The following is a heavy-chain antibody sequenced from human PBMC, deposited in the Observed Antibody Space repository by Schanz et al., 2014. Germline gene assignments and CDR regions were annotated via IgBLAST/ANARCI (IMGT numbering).Heavy chain of an antibody. CDR3: ARLWGGWRIPDY. CDR2: IYYSGST. V-gene: IGHV4-39*01. Sequence: QLQMQESGPGLVKPSETLSLTCSVSGDSISSTSYYWGWIRQPPGKGLEWIGSIYYSGSTYYNASPKYGVTIPVDPSNNHSSLKLNSVTAADSAVYYCARLWGGWRIPDYWGQGTLVTVSS. CDR1: GDSISSTSYY. D-gene: IGHD6-19*01. J-gene: IGHJ4*02.